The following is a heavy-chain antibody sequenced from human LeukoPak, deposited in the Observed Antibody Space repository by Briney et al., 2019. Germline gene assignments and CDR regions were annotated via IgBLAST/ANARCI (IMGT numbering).Heavy chain of an antibody. J-gene: IGHJ5*02. D-gene: IGHD3-10*01. CDR2: INAGNGNT. Sequence: ASVKVSCKASGYTFTSYGMRWVRPAPGQRLEWMGWINAGNGNTKYSQKFQGRVTITRDTSASTAYMELSSLRSEDTAVYYCASGSGSGANWFDPWGQGTLVTVSS. V-gene: IGHV1-3*01. CDR1: GYTFTSYG. CDR3: ASGSGSGANWFDP.